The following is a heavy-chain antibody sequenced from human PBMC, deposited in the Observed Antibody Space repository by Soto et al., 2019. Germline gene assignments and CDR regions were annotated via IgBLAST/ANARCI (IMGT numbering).Heavy chain of an antibody. CDR2: INPNSGGT. D-gene: IGHD6-19*01. V-gene: IGHV1-2*04. CDR1: GYTFTGYY. Sequence: ASVKVSCKASGYTFTGYYMHWVRQAPGQGLEWMGWINPNSGGTNYAQKFQGWVTMTRDTSISTAYMELSRLRSDDTAVYYCARGGSSGWLGYYYYYGMDVWGQGTTVTVSS. J-gene: IGHJ6*02. CDR3: ARGGSSGWLGYYYYYGMDV.